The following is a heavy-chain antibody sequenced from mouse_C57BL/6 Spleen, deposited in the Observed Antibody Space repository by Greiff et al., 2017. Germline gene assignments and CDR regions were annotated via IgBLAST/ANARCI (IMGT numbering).Heavy chain of an antibody. J-gene: IGHJ2*01. CDR3: ARSRTTVALHFDY. CDR2: IDPSDSET. D-gene: IGHD1-1*01. V-gene: IGHV1-52*01. CDR1: GYTFTSYW. Sequence: QVQLQQPGAELVRPGSSVKLSCKASGYTFTSYWMHWVKQRPIQGLEWIGNIDPSDSETHYNQKFKDKATLTVDKSSSTAYMQLSSLTSEDSAVYYCARSRTTVALHFDYWGRGTTLTVSS.